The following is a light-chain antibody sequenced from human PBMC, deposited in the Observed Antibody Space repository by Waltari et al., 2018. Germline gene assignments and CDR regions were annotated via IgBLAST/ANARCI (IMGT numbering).Light chain of an antibody. J-gene: IGKJ2*01. CDR2: SAS. CDR3: QQYNDWPRT. Sequence: EIVMTQSPVTLSVSPGEIATLSCRASQSVSTNLAWYRQRPGQAPRLLMYSASTRASGLPARFSGSGSGTEFTLTISSLHSEDFAVYYCQQYNDWPRTFGQGTKLEI. CDR1: QSVSTN. V-gene: IGKV3-15*01.